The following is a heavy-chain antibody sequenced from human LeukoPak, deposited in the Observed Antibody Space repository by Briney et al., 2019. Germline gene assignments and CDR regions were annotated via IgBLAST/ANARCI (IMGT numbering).Heavy chain of an antibody. CDR2: INPNSGGT. D-gene: IGHD3-3*01. CDR1: GYTFTGYY. J-gene: IGHJ6*02. CDR3: ARRFQYDFWSGYYTWYYYGMDV. Sequence: ASVKVSCKASGYTFTGYYMHWVRQAPGQGLEWMGWINPNSGGTNYAQKFQGRVTMTRDTSISTAYMELSRLRSDDTAVYYCARRFQYDFWSGYYTWYYYGMDVWGQGTTVTVSS. V-gene: IGHV1-2*02.